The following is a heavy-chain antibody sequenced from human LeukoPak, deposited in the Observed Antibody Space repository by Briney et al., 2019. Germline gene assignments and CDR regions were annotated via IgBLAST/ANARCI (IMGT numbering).Heavy chain of an antibody. Sequence: PSETLSLTCTVSGGSISSGSYYWSWIRQPAGKGLEWIGRIYTSGSTNYNPSLKSRVTISVDTSKNQFSLKLSSVTAADTAVYYCARFSVVTKGFDYWGQGTLVTVSS. J-gene: IGHJ4*02. CDR3: ARFSVVTKGFDY. CDR2: IYTSGST. V-gene: IGHV4-61*02. CDR1: GGSISSGSYY. D-gene: IGHD2-21*02.